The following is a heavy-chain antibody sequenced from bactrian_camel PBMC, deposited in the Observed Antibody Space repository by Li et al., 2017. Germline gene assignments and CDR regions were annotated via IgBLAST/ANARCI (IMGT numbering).Heavy chain of an antibody. Sequence: HVQLVESGGDLVQPGGSLKLSCVASESISSWCEKDWYRQTPGKERELVSTIRKDGSTTYADSVKGRFAISRDDAKNTLYLQLNSLKPEDTAMYYCAKTNYVVAGPVADWGKGTQVTVS. CDR3: AKTNYVVAGPVAD. V-gene: IGHV3S53*01. CDR1: ESISSWCE. CDR2: IRKDGST. J-gene: IGHJ4*01. D-gene: IGHD6*01.